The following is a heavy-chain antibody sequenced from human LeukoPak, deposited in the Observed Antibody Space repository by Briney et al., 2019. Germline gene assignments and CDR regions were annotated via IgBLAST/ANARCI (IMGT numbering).Heavy chain of an antibody. CDR3: ARVYGGNSEDY. V-gene: IGHV1-69*04. CDR1: GGTFSSYA. J-gene: IGHJ4*02. D-gene: IGHD4-23*01. CDR2: IIPIFGIA. Sequence: SVKVSCKASGGTFSSYAISWVRQAPGQGLEWMGRIIPIFGIANYALKFQGRVTITADKSTSTAYMELSSLRSEDTAVYYCARVYGGNSEDYWGQGTLVTVSS.